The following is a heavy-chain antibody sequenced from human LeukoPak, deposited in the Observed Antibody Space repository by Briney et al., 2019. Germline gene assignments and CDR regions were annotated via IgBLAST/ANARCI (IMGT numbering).Heavy chain of an antibody. J-gene: IGHJ4*02. D-gene: IGHD3-10*01. Sequence: GGSLRLSCAASGFTFSSYAMSWVRQAPGKGLEWVSAISGSGGSTYYADSVKGRFTISRDNYKNTLYLQMNSLRAENTAVYYCAKAFGFGELSFTYWGQGTLVTVSS. CDR1: GFTFSSYA. V-gene: IGHV3-23*01. CDR2: ISGSGGST. CDR3: AKAFGFGELSFTY.